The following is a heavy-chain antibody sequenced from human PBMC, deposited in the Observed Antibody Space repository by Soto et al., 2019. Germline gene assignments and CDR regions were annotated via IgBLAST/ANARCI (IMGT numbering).Heavy chain of an antibody. CDR1: GDSVSSSSVT. V-gene: IGHV6-1*01. Sequence: SQTLARTCAMSGDSVSSSSVTWNWIRQSPSRGLEWLGRAYYRSKWYNDYAESVKSRITINPDTSKNQFSLHLNSVTPEDTAVYYCVRLIGNSWLDFWGQGTLVTVSS. J-gene: IGHJ5*01. D-gene: IGHD1-26*01. CDR3: VRLIGNSWLDF. CDR2: AYYRSKWYN.